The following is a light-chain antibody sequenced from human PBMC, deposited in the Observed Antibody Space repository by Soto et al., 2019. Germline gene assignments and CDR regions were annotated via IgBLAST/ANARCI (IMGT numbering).Light chain of an antibody. Sequence: DIPMTQSPSTLSASVGDRVTITCRASQSSATWLDWYQKKPEKAPKVLIYRASRLESGVPSRFSGSGSGTEFTLTISSLDPDDFASYYCQHSGGLTFGGGTKVEI. CDR2: RAS. CDR3: QHSGGLT. CDR1: QSSATW. J-gene: IGKJ4*02. V-gene: IGKV1-5*03.